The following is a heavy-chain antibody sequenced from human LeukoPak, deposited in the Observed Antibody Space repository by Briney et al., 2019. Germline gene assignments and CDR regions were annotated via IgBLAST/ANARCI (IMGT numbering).Heavy chain of an antibody. CDR3: ARRSSFYYYDSSGLY. V-gene: IGHV4-4*02. J-gene: IGHJ4*02. CDR1: GGSISSSNW. D-gene: IGHD3-22*01. Sequence: SETLSLTCAVSGGSISSSNWWSWVRQPPGKGLEWIGEIYHSGSTNYNPSLKSRVTISVDKSKNQFSLKLSSVTAADTAVYYCARRSSFYYYDSSGLYWGQGTLVTVSS. CDR2: IYHSGST.